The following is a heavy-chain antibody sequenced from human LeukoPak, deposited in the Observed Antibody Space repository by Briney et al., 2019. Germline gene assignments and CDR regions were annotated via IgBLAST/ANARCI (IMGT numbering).Heavy chain of an antibody. CDR3: ARVGSSSWRGYYYYYMDV. V-gene: IGHV4-59*01. Sequence: SETLSLTCTVSGGSISDYYWTWIRQSPGTGLEWIGYMDYSGSTAYNPSLKSRVTISVDTSKNQFSLKLSSVTAADTAVYYCARVGSSSWRGYYYYYMDVWGKGTTVTVSS. D-gene: IGHD6-13*01. J-gene: IGHJ6*03. CDR2: MDYSGST. CDR1: GGSISDYY.